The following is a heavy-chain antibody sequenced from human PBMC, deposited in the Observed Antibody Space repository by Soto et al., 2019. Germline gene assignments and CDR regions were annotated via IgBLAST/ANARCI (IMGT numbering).Heavy chain of an antibody. CDR1: GGSISSGGYY. CDR3: ARDPTGNLHAPDY. Sequence: QVQLQESGPGLVKPSQTLSLTCTVSGGSISSGGYYWSWIRQHPGKGLEWIGYIYYSGSTYYNPSLKSRVTISVDTYKNQFFLQLSSVTAADTAVYYSARDPTGNLHAPDYCDHGTLVTVSS. CDR2: IYYSGST. V-gene: IGHV4-31*03. J-gene: IGHJ4*03. D-gene: IGHD3-9*01.